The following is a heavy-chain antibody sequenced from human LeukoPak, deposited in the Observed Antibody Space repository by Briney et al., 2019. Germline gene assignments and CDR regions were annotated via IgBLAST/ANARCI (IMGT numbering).Heavy chain of an antibody. CDR3: ARSRYYDSSSFDP. CDR2: IYYSGST. V-gene: IGHV4-30-4*08. CDR1: GGSISSGDYY. J-gene: IGHJ5*02. D-gene: IGHD3-22*01. Sequence: PQTLSLTCTVSGGSISSGDYYWSWIRQPPGKGLEWIGYIYYSGSTYYNPSLKSRVTISVDTSKNQFSLKLSSVTAADTAVYYCARSRYYDSSSFDPWGQGTLVTVSS.